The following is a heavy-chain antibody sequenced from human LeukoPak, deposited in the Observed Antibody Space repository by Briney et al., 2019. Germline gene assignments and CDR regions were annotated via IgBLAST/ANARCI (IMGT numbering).Heavy chain of an antibody. CDR2: IYYSGST. Sequence: PSETLSLTCTVSGGSISSYYWSWIRQPPGKGLEWIGYIYYSGSTNYNPSLKGRVTISVDTSKNQFSLKLSSVTAADTAVYYCASLITRRGYYDSSGYYPRRGRPSDYWGQGTLVTVSS. D-gene: IGHD3-22*01. J-gene: IGHJ4*02. CDR3: ASLITRRGYYDSSGYYPRRGRPSDY. V-gene: IGHV4-59*01. CDR1: GGSISSYY.